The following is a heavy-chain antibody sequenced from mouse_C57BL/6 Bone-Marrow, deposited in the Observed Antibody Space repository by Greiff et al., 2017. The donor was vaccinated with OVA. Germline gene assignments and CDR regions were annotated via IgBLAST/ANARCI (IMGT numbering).Heavy chain of an antibody. V-gene: IGHV1-19*01. D-gene: IGHD1-1*01. CDR1: GYTFTDYY. CDR3: AREDYYYDYFDY. J-gene: IGHJ2*01. Sequence: LVKPGASVKMSCKASGYTFTDYYMNWVKQSHGKSLEWIGVINPYNGGTSYNQKFKGKATLTVDKSSSTAYMELNSLTSEDSAVYYCAREDYYYDYFDYWGQGTTLTVSS. CDR2: INPYNGGT.